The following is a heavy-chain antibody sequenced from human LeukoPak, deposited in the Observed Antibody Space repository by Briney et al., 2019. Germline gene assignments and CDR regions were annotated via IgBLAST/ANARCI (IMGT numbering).Heavy chain of an antibody. V-gene: IGHV4-38-2*01. Sequence: SETLSLTCAVSGYSISSGYYWGWIRPPPGKGLEWIGSIYHSGSTYYNPSLKSRVTISVDTSKNQFSLKLSSVTAADTAVYYCARHDDSSGCYPPYYYYYYMDVWGKGTTVTVSS. CDR3: ARHDDSSGCYPPYYYYYYMDV. D-gene: IGHD3-22*01. CDR2: IYHSGST. J-gene: IGHJ6*03. CDR1: GYSISSGYY.